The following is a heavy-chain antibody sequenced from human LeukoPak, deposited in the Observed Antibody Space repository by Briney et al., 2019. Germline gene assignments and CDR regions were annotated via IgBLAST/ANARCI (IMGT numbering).Heavy chain of an antibody. CDR3: ARDLAGNWNYVNAFDI. CDR1: GGSISSGSYY. J-gene: IGHJ3*02. Sequence: SQTLSLTCTVSGGSISSGSYYWSWIRQPAGKGLEWIGRIYTSESTNYNTSLKSRFTISVDTSKNQFSLKLSSVTAADTAVYYCARDLAGNWNYVNAFDIWGQGTMVTVSS. V-gene: IGHV4-61*02. CDR2: IYTSEST. D-gene: IGHD1-7*01.